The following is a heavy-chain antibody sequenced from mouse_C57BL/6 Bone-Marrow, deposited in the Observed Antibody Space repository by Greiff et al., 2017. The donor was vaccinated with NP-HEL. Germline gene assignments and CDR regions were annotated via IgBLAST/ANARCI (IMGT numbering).Heavy chain of an antibody. D-gene: IGHD2-4*01. J-gene: IGHJ1*03. CDR2: ISYDGSN. V-gene: IGHV3-6*01. Sequence: EVHLVESGPGLVKPSQSLSLTCSVTGYSITSGYYWNWIRQFPGNKLEWMGYISYDGSNNYNPSLKNRISITRDTSKNQFFLKLNSVTTEDTATYYCASEDYDWYFDVWGTGTTVTVSS. CDR1: GYSITSGYY. CDR3: ASEDYDWYFDV.